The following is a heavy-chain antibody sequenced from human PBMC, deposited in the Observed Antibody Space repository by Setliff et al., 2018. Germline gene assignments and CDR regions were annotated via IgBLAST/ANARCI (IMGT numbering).Heavy chain of an antibody. CDR1: GFSLTTTGVG. J-gene: IGHJ4*02. CDR3: ARIYDSSGYYWVLIDY. V-gene: IGHV2-5*01. D-gene: IGHD3-22*01. Sequence: SGPTLVNPTQTLTLTCTFSGFSLTTTGVGVGWIRQPPGKALEWLTLIYWNDDKRYSPSLKSRLTITKDTSKSQVVLTMTNMDPVDTATYYCARIYDSSGYYWVLIDYWGQGTLVTVSS. CDR2: IYWNDDK.